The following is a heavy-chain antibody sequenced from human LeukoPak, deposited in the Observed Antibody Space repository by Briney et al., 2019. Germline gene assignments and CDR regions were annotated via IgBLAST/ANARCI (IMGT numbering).Heavy chain of an antibody. CDR3: ARRLYCSSSSCHTGPDAFDI. Sequence: AGGSLRLSCAESGFSFSNYGMHWVRQAPGKGLEGVAVLWSDGSNKYYADSVKGRFTISRDNSKNTLYLQMNSLRAEDTAVYYCARRLYCSSSSCHTGPDAFDIWGQGTMVTVSS. D-gene: IGHD2-2*02. V-gene: IGHV3-33*03. CDR1: GFSFSNYG. CDR2: LWSDGSNK. J-gene: IGHJ3*02.